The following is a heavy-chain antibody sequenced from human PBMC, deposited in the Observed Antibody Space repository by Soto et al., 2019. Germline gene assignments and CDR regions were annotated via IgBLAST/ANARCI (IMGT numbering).Heavy chain of an antibody. V-gene: IGHV1-69*08. Sequence: QVQLVQSGAEVKKPGSSVKVSCKASGGTFSNYTITWVRQAPGQGLEWMGRIIPILDIANYAKKFQGRVTITADKSTSTAYMELSSLRSEDTAVYYCARDVGLGPVTVSTHVDYWGQGTLVIVSP. CDR1: GGTFSNYT. CDR3: ARDVGLGPVTVSTHVDY. D-gene: IGHD4-17*01. CDR2: IIPILDIA. J-gene: IGHJ4*02.